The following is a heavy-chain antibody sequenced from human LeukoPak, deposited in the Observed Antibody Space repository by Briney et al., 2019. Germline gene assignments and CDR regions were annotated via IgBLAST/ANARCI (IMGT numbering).Heavy chain of an antibody. CDR2: IYSGGST. D-gene: IGHD3-10*01. CDR1: GFTFSSYA. Sequence: GGSLRLSCAASGFTFSSYAMSWVRQAPGKGLEWVSLIYSGGSTYSADSVKGRSTISRDNSKNTLHLQMNSLRAEDTAVYYCARDTDYYGSGRHGYFDHWGQGTLVTVSS. CDR3: ARDTDYYGSGRHGYFDH. J-gene: IGHJ1*01. V-gene: IGHV3-66*01.